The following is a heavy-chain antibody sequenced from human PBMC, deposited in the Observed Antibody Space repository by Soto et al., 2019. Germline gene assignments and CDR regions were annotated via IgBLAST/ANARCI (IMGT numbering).Heavy chain of an antibody. CDR2: INHSGST. CDR3: ARFGYARFDY. J-gene: IGHJ4*02. V-gene: IGHV4-34*01. CDR1: GGSFSGYY. D-gene: IGHD5-12*01. Sequence: PSETLSLTCAVYGGSFSGYYWSWIRQPPGKGLEWIGEINHSGSTNYNPSLKSRVTISVDTSKNQFSLKLSSVTAADTAVYYCARFGYARFDYWGQGTLVTVSS.